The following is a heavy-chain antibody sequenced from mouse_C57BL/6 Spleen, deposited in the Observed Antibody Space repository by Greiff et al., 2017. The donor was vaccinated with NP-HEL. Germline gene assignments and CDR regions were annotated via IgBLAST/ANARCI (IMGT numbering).Heavy chain of an antibody. D-gene: IGHD3-2*02. CDR2: IDPSDSYT. CDR3: AKDSSGPYDFDD. V-gene: IGHV1-69*01. CDR1: GYTFTSYW. Sequence: QVQLQQPGAELVMPGASVKLSCKASGYTFTSYWMHWVKQRPGQGLEWIGEIDPSDSYTNYNQKFKGKSTLTVDKSSSTAYMQLSSLTSEDSAVYYCAKDSSGPYDFDDWGQGTTLTVSS. J-gene: IGHJ2*01.